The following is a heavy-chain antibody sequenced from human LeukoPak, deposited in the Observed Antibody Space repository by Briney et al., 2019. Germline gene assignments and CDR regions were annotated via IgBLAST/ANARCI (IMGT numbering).Heavy chain of an antibody. J-gene: IGHJ4*02. V-gene: IGHV4-4*07. Sequence: SETLSLTCTVSGGSISSHYWSWIRQPAGKGLEWIGRIYSSGSTNYNPSLKSRVTMSVDTSKNQFSLRLSSVTAADTAVYYCARESRLVGLDYWGQGTLVTVSS. CDR3: ARESRLVGLDY. CDR1: GGSISSHY. D-gene: IGHD6-6*01. CDR2: IYSSGST.